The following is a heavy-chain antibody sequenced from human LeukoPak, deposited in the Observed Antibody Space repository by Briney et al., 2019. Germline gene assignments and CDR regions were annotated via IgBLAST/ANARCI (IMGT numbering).Heavy chain of an antibody. Sequence: GGSLRLSCAASGFTFSSYAMSWVRRAPGKGLEWVSGISGSGDNTYYADSVKGRFTISRDNSKNTLYVQVNSLGTEDTAAYYCAKGSYYDSSGSFYFDYWGRGTLVTVSS. V-gene: IGHV3-23*01. CDR1: GFTFSSYA. CDR2: ISGSGDNT. CDR3: AKGSYYDSSGSFYFDY. D-gene: IGHD3-22*01. J-gene: IGHJ4*02.